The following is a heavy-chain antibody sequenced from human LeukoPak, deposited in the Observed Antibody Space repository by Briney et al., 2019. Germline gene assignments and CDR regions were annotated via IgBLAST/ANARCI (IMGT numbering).Heavy chain of an antibody. Sequence: ASVKVPCKSSGYTLSGDYIHWVRQAPGQGPEWMGWINTNSGATHYAQKSQDRFTMTRDTSISTVYMELSRLRSDDTAMYYCTRGHCSGSRCFAYDIWGQGTLVTVSS. CDR3: TRGHCSGSRCFAYDI. D-gene: IGHD2-15*01. CDR2: INTNSGAT. V-gene: IGHV1-2*02. CDR1: GYTLSGDY. J-gene: IGHJ3*02.